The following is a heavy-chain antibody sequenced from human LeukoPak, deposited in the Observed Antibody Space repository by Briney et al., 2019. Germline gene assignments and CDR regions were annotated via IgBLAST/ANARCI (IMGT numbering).Heavy chain of an antibody. CDR3: AKGGSPSCYSSSGY. Sequence: SGGSLRLSCAASGFTFSTYAMSWVRQAPGKGLEWVSAICGSDGSRYYADSVKGRFTISRDNSKNTLYLQMNSLRDEDTAVYYCAKGGSPSCYSSSGYWGQGTLVTVSS. D-gene: IGHD2-2*01. V-gene: IGHV3-23*01. CDR1: GFTFSTYA. J-gene: IGHJ4*02. CDR2: ICGSDGSR.